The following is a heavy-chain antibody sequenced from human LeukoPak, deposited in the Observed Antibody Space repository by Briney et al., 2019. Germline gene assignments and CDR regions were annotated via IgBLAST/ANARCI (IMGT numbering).Heavy chain of an antibody. D-gene: IGHD4-17*01. CDR1: GFTFGDYA. J-gene: IGHJ6*02. V-gene: IGHV3-9*01. CDR2: ISSNSGRI. CDR3: AKGNGDYLYYYAMDA. Sequence: PGRSLRLSCAVSGFTFGDYAMHWVRQTPGKGLQWVSGISSNSGRIGYADSVRGRFTISRDNAKNSLYLQMNSLRAEDTALYYCAKGNGDYLYYYAMDAWGQGTTVTVSS.